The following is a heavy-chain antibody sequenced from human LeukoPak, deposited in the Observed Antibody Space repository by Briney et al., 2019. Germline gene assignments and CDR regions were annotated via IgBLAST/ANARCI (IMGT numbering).Heavy chain of an antibody. D-gene: IGHD6-19*01. CDR1: GFTFNIYG. CDR3: AKIPTGIAVADLNY. CDR2: ISYDGSNK. J-gene: IGHJ4*02. Sequence: GGSLRLSCAASGFTFNIYGMHWVRQAPGKGLEWVAVISYDGSNKYYADSVKGRFTISRDNSKNTLYLQMNNLRAEDTAEYYCAKIPTGIAVADLNYWGQGTLVTVSS. V-gene: IGHV3-30*18.